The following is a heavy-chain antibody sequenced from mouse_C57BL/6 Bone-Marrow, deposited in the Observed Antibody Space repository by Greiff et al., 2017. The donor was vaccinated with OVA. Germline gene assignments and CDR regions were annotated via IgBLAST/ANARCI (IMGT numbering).Heavy chain of an antibody. CDR3: ARDPIYYYGSSCWYFDV. D-gene: IGHD1-1*01. Sequence: EVQRVESGPGLVKPSQSLSLTCSVTGYSTTSGYYWNWIRQFPGNKLEWMGYISYDGSNNYNPSLKNRISITRDTSKNQFFLKLNSVTTEDTATYYCARDPIYYYGSSCWYFDVWGTGTTVTVSS. V-gene: IGHV3-6*01. CDR2: ISYDGSN. CDR1: GYSTTSGYY. J-gene: IGHJ1*03.